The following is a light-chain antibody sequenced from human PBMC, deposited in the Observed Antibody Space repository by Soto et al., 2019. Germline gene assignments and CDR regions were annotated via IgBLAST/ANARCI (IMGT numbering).Light chain of an antibody. J-gene: IGKJ1*01. CDR2: DAS. V-gene: IGKV3-15*01. Sequence: ELLMTQSPATLSVSPGERATLSCRASQSVSGKLAWYQQKPGQAPRLLIYDASTRATGIPARFSGSGSGTEFTLTISSLQSEDFAVYYCQQSNNWPWTFGQGTKVDMK. CDR3: QQSNNWPWT. CDR1: QSVSGK.